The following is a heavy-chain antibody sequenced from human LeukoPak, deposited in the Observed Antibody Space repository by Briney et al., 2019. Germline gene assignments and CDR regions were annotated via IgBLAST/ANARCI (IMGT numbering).Heavy chain of an antibody. J-gene: IGHJ6*03. CDR3: AKRGYSYGLQYYYYYYMDV. V-gene: IGHV1-8*01. CDR1: GYTFTSYD. CDR2: MNPNSGNT. Sequence: ASVKVSCKASGYTFTSYDINWVRQATGQGLEWMGWMNPNSGNTGYAQKLQGRVTMTRNTSISTAYMELSSLRSEDTAVYYCAKRGYSYGLQYYYYYYMDVWAKGTTVTVSS. D-gene: IGHD5-18*01.